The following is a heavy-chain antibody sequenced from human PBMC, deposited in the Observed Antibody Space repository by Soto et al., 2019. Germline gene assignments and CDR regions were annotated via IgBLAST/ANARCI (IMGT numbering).Heavy chain of an antibody. Sequence: SETLSLTCTVSGGSISSGGYYWSWIRQHPGKGLEWIGYIYYSGSTYYNPSLKSRVTISVDTSKNQFSLKLSSVTAADTAVYYCARDLRGSSWFEISDEWGQGTLVTVSS. D-gene: IGHD6-13*01. CDR2: IYYSGST. CDR1: GGSISSGGYY. V-gene: IGHV4-31*03. CDR3: ARDLRGSSWFEISDE. J-gene: IGHJ4*02.